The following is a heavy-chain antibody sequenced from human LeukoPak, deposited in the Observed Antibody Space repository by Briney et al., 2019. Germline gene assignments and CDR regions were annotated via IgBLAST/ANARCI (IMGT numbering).Heavy chain of an antibody. CDR3: ASGRYFDWSPGPSRQFQH. J-gene: IGHJ1*01. Sequence: ASVNVSCKASGYTFTSYYMHWVRQAPGQGLEWMGIINPSGGSTSYAQKFQGRVTMTRDTSTSTVYMELSGLTSEDTAVYYCASGRYFDWSPGPSRQFQHWGQGALVSVSS. CDR2: INPSGGST. D-gene: IGHD3-9*01. CDR1: GYTFTSYY. V-gene: IGHV1-46*01.